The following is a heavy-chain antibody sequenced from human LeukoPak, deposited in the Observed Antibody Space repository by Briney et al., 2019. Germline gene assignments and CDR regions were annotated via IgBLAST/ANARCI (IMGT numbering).Heavy chain of an antibody. D-gene: IGHD6-13*01. CDR2: ISTYGAKK. CDR1: GYTFTSYD. J-gene: IGHJ4*02. V-gene: IGHV1-18*01. CDR3: ARGSSSWSLGLDY. Sequence: ASVKVSCKASGYTFTSYDITWVRQAPGQGLEWMGWISTYGAKKNYAQKFQGRVTMTTDTSTSTVYMELRSPRSDDTAVYYCARGSSSWSLGLDYWGQGNLVTVSS.